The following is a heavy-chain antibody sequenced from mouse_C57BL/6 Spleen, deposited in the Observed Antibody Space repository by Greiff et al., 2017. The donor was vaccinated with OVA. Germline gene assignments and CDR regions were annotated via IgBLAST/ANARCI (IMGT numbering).Heavy chain of an antibody. Sequence: QVQLQQPGAELVKPGASVKLSCKASGYTFTSYWMHWVKQRPGQGLEWIGMIHPNSGSTNYNETFKSKATLTVDKSSSTAYMQLSSLTSEDSAVYYCARSPYYDYDEAWFAYWGQGTLVTVSA. J-gene: IGHJ3*01. CDR2: IHPNSGST. CDR3: ARSPYYDYDEAWFAY. V-gene: IGHV1-64*01. D-gene: IGHD2-4*01. CDR1: GYTFTSYW.